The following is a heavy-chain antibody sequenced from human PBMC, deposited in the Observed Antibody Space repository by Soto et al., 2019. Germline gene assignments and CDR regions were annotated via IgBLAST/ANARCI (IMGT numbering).Heavy chain of an antibody. J-gene: IGHJ6*02. CDR3: VRHSPCRYFDWLHYISGMDV. CDR2: IYYSGST. D-gene: IGHD3-9*01. V-gene: IGHV4-39*01. CDR1: GGSISSSSYY. Sequence: SETLSLTCTVSGGSISSSSYYWGWIRQPPGKGLEWIGSIYYSGSTYYNPSLKSRVTISVDTSKNQFSLKLSSVTAADTAAYYCVRHSPCRYFDWLHYISGMDVGGPETTLTISS.